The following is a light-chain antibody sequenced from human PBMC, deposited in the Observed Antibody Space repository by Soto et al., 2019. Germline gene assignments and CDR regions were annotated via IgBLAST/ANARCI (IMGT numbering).Light chain of an antibody. CDR1: SSNIGSNT. CDR3: AAWDDSLNGRV. CDR2: SNN. V-gene: IGLV1-44*01. Sequence: QSLLTQPPSASGTPGQRVTISCSGSSSNIGSNTVNWYQQLPGTAPKPLIYSNNQRPSGVPDRFSDSKSGTSASLAISGLQSEDEADYYCAAWDDSLNGRVFGGGTKLTVL. J-gene: IGLJ3*02.